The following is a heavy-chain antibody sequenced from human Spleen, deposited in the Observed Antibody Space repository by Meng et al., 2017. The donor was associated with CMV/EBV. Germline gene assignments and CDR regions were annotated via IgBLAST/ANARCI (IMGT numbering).Heavy chain of an antibody. V-gene: IGHV4-59*01. Sequence: SETLSLTCTVSGGSINNYYWSWIRQPPGKGLEWIGYIYSSGSTNYNPSLRSRVTILEDTSKNQFSLNLTSVTAADTAVYYCARRLLAVAGGRSFDYWGQGTLVTVSS. CDR3: ARRLLAVAGGRSFDY. CDR1: GGSINNYY. CDR2: IYSSGST. D-gene: IGHD6-19*01. J-gene: IGHJ4*02.